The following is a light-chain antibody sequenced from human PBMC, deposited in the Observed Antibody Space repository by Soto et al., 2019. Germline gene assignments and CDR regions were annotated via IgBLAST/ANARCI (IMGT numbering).Light chain of an antibody. CDR2: DAS. CDR3: QQCRNWPLT. J-gene: IGKJ4*01. Sequence: EIVMTQSPATLSVSPGEGATLSCKASQNVYNNLAWYQQRPGQPPRLLIYDASTRATGISARFSGSGYGTEFTLTISSLQSEDFAVYFCQQCRNWPLTSGGGTKVEIK. CDR1: QNVYNN. V-gene: IGKV3-15*01.